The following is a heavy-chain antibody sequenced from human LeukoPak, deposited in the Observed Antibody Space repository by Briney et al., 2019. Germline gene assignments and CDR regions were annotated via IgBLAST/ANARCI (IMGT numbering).Heavy chain of an antibody. V-gene: IGHV4-61*01. Sequence: SQTLSLTCTVSGGSISSGSFYWSWIRQPPGKGLEWIGYIYNIGNTNYNPSLRSRVTVSVDTSKNQFFLSLTSVTAADTAVYYCARALRTRIDYWGQGTLVTVSS. J-gene: IGHJ4*02. CDR1: GGSISSGSFY. D-gene: IGHD3-3*01. CDR2: IYNIGNT. CDR3: ARALRTRIDY.